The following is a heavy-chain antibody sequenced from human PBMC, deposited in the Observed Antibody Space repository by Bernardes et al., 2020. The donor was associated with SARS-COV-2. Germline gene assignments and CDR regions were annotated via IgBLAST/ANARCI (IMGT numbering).Heavy chain of an antibody. CDR3: ARSGSGWDFGN. Sequence: ETLSLTCSVSGGSIRSYYWSWIRQPPGKGLAWIGYIYYSGSTSSNPSLKSRVTISVDTSENRFSLRLSSVTAADTAVYYCARSGSGWDFGNWGQGTLVTVSS. V-gene: IGHV4-59*01. CDR1: GGSIRSYY. CDR2: IYYSGST. D-gene: IGHD6-19*01. J-gene: IGHJ4*02.